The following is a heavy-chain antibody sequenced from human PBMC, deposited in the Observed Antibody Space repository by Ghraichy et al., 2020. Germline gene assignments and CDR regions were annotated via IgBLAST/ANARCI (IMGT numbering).Heavy chain of an antibody. CDR2: VTGSGGGT. CDR3: AKDQLGVVPAVRDPLDF. J-gene: IGHJ3*01. D-gene: IGHD2-2*01. V-gene: IGHV3-23*01. CDR1: GLNFNTYA. Sequence: GGSLRLSCVASGLNFNTYAMNWVRQAPGKGLEWVSTVTGSGGGTYYADSVKGRFVISRDNSKNTVYLQMNSLRVDDTATYFCAKDQLGVVPAVRDPLDFWGQGTLVTVSS.